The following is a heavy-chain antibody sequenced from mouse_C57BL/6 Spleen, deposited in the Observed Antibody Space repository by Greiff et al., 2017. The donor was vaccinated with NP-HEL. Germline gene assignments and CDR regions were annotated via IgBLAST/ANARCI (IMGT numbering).Heavy chain of an antibody. J-gene: IGHJ4*01. D-gene: IGHD1-1*01. CDR3: ARGLLRYAMDY. Sequence: EVQLHQSVAELVRPGASVKLSCTASGFTIKNTYMHWVKQRPEQGLEWIGRIDPANGNTKYAPKFQGKATITADTSSNTAYLQLSSLTSEDTAIYYCARGLLRYAMDYWGQGTSVTVSS. CDR2: IDPANGNT. CDR1: GFTIKNTY. V-gene: IGHV14-3*01.